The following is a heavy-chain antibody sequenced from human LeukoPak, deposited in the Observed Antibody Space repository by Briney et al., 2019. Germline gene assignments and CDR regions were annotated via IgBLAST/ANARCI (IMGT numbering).Heavy chain of an antibody. CDR1: GYTFTSYY. D-gene: IGHD3-22*01. Sequence: GASVKVSCKASGYTFTSYYMHWVRQAPGQGLEWMGIINPSGGSTSYAQKFQGRVTMTRDTSTSTVYMELSSLRSEDTAVYFCARRSSGYPKGGNYFDYWGQGTLVTVSS. V-gene: IGHV1-46*01. J-gene: IGHJ4*02. CDR2: INPSGGST. CDR3: ARRSSGYPKGGNYFDY.